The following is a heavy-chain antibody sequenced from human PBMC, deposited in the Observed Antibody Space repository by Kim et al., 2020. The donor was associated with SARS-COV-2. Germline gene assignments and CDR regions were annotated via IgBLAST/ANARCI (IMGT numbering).Heavy chain of an antibody. Sequence: SETLSLTCAVYGGSFSGYYWSWIRQPPGKGLEWIGEINHSGSTNYNPSLKSRVTISVDTSKNQFSLKLSSVTAADTAVYYCAISTYDSSGYYCVYWGQGTLVTVSS. CDR2: INHSGST. V-gene: IGHV4-34*01. J-gene: IGHJ4*02. CDR1: GGSFSGYY. D-gene: IGHD3-22*01. CDR3: AISTYDSSGYYCVY.